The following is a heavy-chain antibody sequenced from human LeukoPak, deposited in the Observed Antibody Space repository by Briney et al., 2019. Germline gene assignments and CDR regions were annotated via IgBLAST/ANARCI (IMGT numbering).Heavy chain of an antibody. V-gene: IGHV3-30*18. CDR2: ISYDGSNK. CDR1: GFTFSSYG. J-gene: IGHJ4*02. D-gene: IGHD2-2*01. Sequence: GGSLRLSCAASGFTFSSYGMHWVRQAPGKGLEWVAVISYDGSNKYYADSVKGRFTISRDNSKNMLYLQMNSLRAEDTAVYYCAKGGRYCSSTSCYYPSDYWGQGTLVTVSS. CDR3: AKGGRYCSSTSCYYPSDY.